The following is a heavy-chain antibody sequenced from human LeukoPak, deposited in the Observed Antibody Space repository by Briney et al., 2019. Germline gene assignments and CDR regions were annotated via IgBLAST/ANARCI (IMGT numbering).Heavy chain of an antibody. CDR3: SHYDILTGYVFDP. CDR1: GFTFSSYA. Sequence: PGGSLRLSCAASGFTFSSYAMSWVRQAPGKGLEWVSAISGSGGSTYYADSVKGRFTISRDNSKNTLYLQMNSLRAEDTAVYYCSHYDILTGYVFDPWGQGTLVTVSS. D-gene: IGHD3-9*01. J-gene: IGHJ5*02. CDR2: ISGSGGST. V-gene: IGHV3-23*01.